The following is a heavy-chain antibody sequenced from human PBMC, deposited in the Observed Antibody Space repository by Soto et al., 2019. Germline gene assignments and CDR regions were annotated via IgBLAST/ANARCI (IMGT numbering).Heavy chain of an antibody. D-gene: IGHD2-2*02. CDR2: IRSKAYGGTT. CDR3: TSFYCSSTSCYTSPPGY. Sequence: QTGGSLRLSCTASGFTFGDYAMSWVRQAPGKGLEWVGFIRSKAYGGTTEYAASVKGRFTISRDDSKSIAYLQMNSLKTEDTAVYYCTSFYCSSTSCYTSPPGYWGQGTLVTVS. J-gene: IGHJ4*02. CDR1: GFTFGDYA. V-gene: IGHV3-49*04.